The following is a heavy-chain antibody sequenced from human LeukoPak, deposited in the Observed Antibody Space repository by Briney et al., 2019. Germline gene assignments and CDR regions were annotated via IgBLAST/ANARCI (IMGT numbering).Heavy chain of an antibody. D-gene: IGHD5-12*01. Sequence: ASVKVSCKASGYTFTSYYMHWVRQAPGQGLEWMEIINPSGGSTSYAQKFQGRVTMTRDTSTSTVYMELSSLRSEDTAVYYCARDARVDIVATNEFDYWGQGTLVTVSS. V-gene: IGHV1-46*01. CDR1: GYTFTSYY. J-gene: IGHJ4*02. CDR3: ARDARVDIVATNEFDY. CDR2: INPSGGST.